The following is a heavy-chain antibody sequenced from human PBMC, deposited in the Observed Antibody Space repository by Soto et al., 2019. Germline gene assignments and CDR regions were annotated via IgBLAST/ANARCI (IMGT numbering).Heavy chain of an antibody. Sequence: VQLVESGGGLVQPGGSLRLSCAASGFTFSSSSMNWVRQAPGKGLEWVSYISSGSSTRYYADSVKGRFTISRDNAKNSLYLQMNSLRDEDTAVYYCAGDLRNYGSVSSGWGQGTLVTVSS. CDR3: AGDLRNYGSVSSG. CDR1: GFTFSSSS. V-gene: IGHV3-48*02. CDR2: ISSGSSTR. J-gene: IGHJ4*02. D-gene: IGHD3-10*01.